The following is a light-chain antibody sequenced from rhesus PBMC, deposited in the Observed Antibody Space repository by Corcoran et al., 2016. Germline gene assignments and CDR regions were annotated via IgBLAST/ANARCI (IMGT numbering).Light chain of an antibody. Sequence: DIQMTQSPSSLSASVGDKVTITCHASRGISRWLAWYQQKPGKAPKPRIYAESHLQSGVPSRSSGSGSGADYTLTISSLQPEDFATYYWQQYDDLPYSFGQGTKVEI. CDR1: RGISRW. V-gene: IGKV1-19*01. CDR3: QQYDDLPYS. J-gene: IGKJ2*01. CDR2: AES.